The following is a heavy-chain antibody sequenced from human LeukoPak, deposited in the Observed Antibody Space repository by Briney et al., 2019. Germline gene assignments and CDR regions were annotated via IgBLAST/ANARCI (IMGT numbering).Heavy chain of an antibody. J-gene: IGHJ3*02. D-gene: IGHD3-9*01. Sequence: PGGSLRLSCAASGFTFSSYSMNWVRQAPGKGLEWVSSISSSSSYIYYADSVKGRFTISRDNAKNSLYLQMNSLRAEDTAVYYCARVSGYDILTGYYIEGAFDIWGQGTIVTVSS. CDR3: ARVSGYDILTGYYIEGAFDI. V-gene: IGHV3-21*01. CDR1: GFTFSSYS. CDR2: ISSSSSYI.